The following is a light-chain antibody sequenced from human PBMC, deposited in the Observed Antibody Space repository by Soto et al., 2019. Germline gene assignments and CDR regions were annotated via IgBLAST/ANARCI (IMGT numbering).Light chain of an antibody. CDR3: QQYNNWPLT. CDR1: QSVSSN. Sequence: EVVLTQSPDTLSLSPGETATLSCRASQSVSSNLAWYQQKPGQAPRLLIYGASTRATGIPARFSGSGSGTEFTLTISSPQSEDFAVYYCQQYNNWPLTVGGGTKVDIK. CDR2: GAS. J-gene: IGKJ4*01. V-gene: IGKV3-15*01.